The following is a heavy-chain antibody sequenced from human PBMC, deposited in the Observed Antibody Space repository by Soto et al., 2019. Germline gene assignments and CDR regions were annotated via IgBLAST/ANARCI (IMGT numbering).Heavy chain of an antibody. Sequence: PGRSLRLSCASSGFTFSSYWMSLVRQAPGKGLEWVANIKPDGSQKWYVDSVKGRFTISRDNAKKSLYLQMNSLRAEDTAVYYCARGDYYDSSGPFSDAFDIWGKGTMVTVSS. CDR2: IKPDGSQK. CDR1: GFTFSSYW. J-gene: IGHJ3*02. CDR3: ARGDYYDSSGPFSDAFDI. D-gene: IGHD3-22*01. V-gene: IGHV3-7*04.